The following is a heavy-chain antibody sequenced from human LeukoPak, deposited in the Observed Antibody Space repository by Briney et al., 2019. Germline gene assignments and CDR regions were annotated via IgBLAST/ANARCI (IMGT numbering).Heavy chain of an antibody. Sequence: GGSLRLSCADSGFTFSSHWMHWVRQAPGKGLVWVSRIKYNASSTSYADSVKGRFTISRDNAKNTLYLQMNSLRAEDTAVYYCARGATYAYYQDYWGQGTLVTVSS. CDR1: GFTFSSHW. V-gene: IGHV3-74*01. D-gene: IGHD1-26*01. J-gene: IGHJ4*02. CDR2: IKYNASST. CDR3: ARGATYAYYQDY.